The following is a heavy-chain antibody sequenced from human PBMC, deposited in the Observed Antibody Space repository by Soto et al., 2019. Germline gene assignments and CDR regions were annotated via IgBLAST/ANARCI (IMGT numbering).Heavy chain of an antibody. CDR1: GGSISSSSYY. D-gene: IGHD3-22*01. CDR2: IYSSGRT. V-gene: IGHV4-39*01. Sequence: SETLSLTCTVSGGSISSSSYYWGWIRQPPGKGLEWIGSIYSSGRTYYNPSLKSRVTISVDTSKNQFSLKLCSVTAADTAVYYCARQSSTMIVVVTRPFGYWRQVTLVTVSS. J-gene: IGHJ4*02. CDR3: ARQSSTMIVVVTRPFGY.